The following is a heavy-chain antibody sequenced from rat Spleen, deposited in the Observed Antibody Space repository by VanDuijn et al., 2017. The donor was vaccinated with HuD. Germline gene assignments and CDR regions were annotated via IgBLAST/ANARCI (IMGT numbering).Heavy chain of an antibody. D-gene: IGHD1-11*01. CDR2: ISYDGSNT. CDR1: GFTFSDYS. CDR3: ARHVYGGYSEGYFDY. V-gene: IGHV5-7*01. J-gene: IGHJ2*01. Sequence: EVQLVESGGGLVQPGRSLKLSCAASGFTFSDYSMAWVRQAPKKGPEWVATISYDGSNTHYRDSVKGRFTIFRENAKSTLSLQMDSLRSEDTATYYCARHVYGGYSEGYFDYWGQGVMVTVSS.